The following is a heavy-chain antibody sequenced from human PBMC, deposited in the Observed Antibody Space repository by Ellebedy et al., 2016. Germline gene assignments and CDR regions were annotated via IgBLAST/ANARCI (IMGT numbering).Heavy chain of an antibody. CDR3: AKGVLRYFDWTNAFDI. V-gene: IGHV3-23*01. CDR1: GFTFSSYA. Sequence: GGSLRLXCAASGFTFSSYAMSWVRQAPGKGLEWVSAISGSGGSTYYADSVKGRFTISRDNSKNTLYLQMNSLRAEDTAVYYCAKGVLRYFDWTNAFDIWGQGTMVTVSS. CDR2: ISGSGGST. J-gene: IGHJ3*02. D-gene: IGHD3-9*01.